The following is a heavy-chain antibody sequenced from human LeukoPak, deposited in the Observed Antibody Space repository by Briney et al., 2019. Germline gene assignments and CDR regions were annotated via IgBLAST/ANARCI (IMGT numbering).Heavy chain of an antibody. V-gene: IGHV3-48*03. D-gene: IGHD3-9*01. CDR3: ARDLYDLLTGYSFDY. J-gene: IGHJ4*02. CDR2: ISSSGSTI. Sequence: PGGSLRLSCAASGFTFSSYEMNWVRQAPGKGLEWVSYISSSGSTIYYADSVKGRFTISRDNAKNSLYLQMNSLRAADTAVYYCARDLYDLLTGYSFDYWGQGTLVTVSS. CDR1: GFTFSSYE.